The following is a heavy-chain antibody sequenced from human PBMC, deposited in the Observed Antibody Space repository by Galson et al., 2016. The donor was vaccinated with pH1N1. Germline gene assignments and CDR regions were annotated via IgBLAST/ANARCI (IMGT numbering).Heavy chain of an antibody. CDR2: ISYNGHDQ. CDR1: GFSFDTYA. CDR3: AREDWSYADTYYNGLDV. Sequence: SLRLSCAASGFSFDTYAMRWVRQAPGKGLEWVAFISYNGHDQSYADSLKGRFIISRDDSKNTLYLQLNSLRTEDTAVFYCAREDWSYADTYYNGLDVWGQGTTVTVSS. V-gene: IGHV3-30-3*01. D-gene: IGHD3-16*01. J-gene: IGHJ6*02.